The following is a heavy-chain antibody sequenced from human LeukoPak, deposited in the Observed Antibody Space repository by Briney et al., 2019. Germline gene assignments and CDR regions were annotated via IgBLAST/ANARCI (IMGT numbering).Heavy chain of an antibody. V-gene: IGHV3-23*01. J-gene: IGHJ4*02. CDR2: ISGSGGSK. CDR1: GFTFSSYA. Sequence: GGSLRLSCAASGFTFSSYAMSWVRQAPEKGLEWVSSISGSGGSKWFADSVKGRFTISRDNSENTLYLQMNRLRAEDTALYYCAKESSVAGAGLLDYWGQRTLVTVSS. CDR3: AKESSVAGAGLLDY. D-gene: IGHD6-19*01.